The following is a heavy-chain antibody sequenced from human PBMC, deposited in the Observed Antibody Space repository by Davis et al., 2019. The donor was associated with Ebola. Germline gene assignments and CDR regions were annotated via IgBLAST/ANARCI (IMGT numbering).Heavy chain of an antibody. CDR2: ISGSGGST. Sequence: GESLKISCAASGFPFITYAMSWVRQAPGKGLEWVSAISGSGGSTYYADSVKGRFTISRDNSKNTLYLQMNSLRAEDTAVYYCAKDVGPYEVYFDYWGQGILVTVSS. V-gene: IGHV3-23*01. D-gene: IGHD3-16*01. J-gene: IGHJ4*02. CDR1: GFPFITYA. CDR3: AKDVGPYEVYFDY.